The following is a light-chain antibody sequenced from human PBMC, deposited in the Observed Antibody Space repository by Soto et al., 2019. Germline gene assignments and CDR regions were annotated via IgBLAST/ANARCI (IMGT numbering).Light chain of an antibody. CDR2: EVS. J-gene: IGLJ1*01. CDR1: SSDVGGYNY. V-gene: IGLV2-8*01. Sequence: QSALTQPPSASGSTGQSVTISCTGTSSDVGGYNYVSWYQQHPGKAPKLMIYEVSKRPSGVPDRFSGSKSGNTASLTVSGLQAEDEADYYCTSYADSNIYVFGTGTKVTVL. CDR3: TSYADSNIYV.